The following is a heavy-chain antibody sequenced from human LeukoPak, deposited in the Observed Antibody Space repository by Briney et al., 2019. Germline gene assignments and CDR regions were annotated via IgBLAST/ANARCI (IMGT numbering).Heavy chain of an antibody. CDR1: AFTFDDYA. J-gene: IGHJ4*02. CDR3: ALPRYGSGSYTDY. CDR2: ISWNSGSI. Sequence: GGSLRLSCAASAFTFDDYAMHWVRQAPGKGLEWVSGISWNSGSIGYADSVKGRFTISRDNAKNSLYLQMNSLRAEDTALYYCALPRYGSGSYTDYWGQGTLVTVSS. V-gene: IGHV3-9*01. D-gene: IGHD3-10*01.